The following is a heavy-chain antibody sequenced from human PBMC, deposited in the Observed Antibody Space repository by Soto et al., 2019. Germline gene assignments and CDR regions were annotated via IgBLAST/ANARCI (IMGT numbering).Heavy chain of an antibody. V-gene: IGHV1-69*01. CDR1: GGSFRTYT. CDR3: TRARGGTRLYYAMAV. Sequence: QVQLVQSGAEVKKPGSSVKVSCKASGGSFRTYTTSWVRQAPGQGLEWVGGIIPIFGTVNYAQRFRDRVTITADESTTTAYLELRNLRSEDTAVYYCTRARGGTRLYYAMAVWGQGTTVTVSS. J-gene: IGHJ6*02. CDR2: IIPIFGTV. D-gene: IGHD1-26*01.